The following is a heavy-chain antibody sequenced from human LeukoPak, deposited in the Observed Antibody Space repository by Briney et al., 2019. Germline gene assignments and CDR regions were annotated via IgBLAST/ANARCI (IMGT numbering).Heavy chain of an antibody. V-gene: IGHV3-7*01. CDR1: GFTFSSYW. Sequence: GGSLRLSCAASGFTFSSYWMSWVRQAPGKGLEWVANVKRDGSEKYYVDSVKGRFTISRDSAKNSLYLQMNSLRAEDTAVYYSATSRSLDYWGQGTLVTVSS. CDR2: VKRDGSEK. J-gene: IGHJ4*02. CDR3: ATSRSLDY.